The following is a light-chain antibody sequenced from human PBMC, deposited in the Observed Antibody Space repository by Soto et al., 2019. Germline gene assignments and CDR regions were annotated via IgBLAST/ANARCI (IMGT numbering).Light chain of an antibody. Sequence: QSALTQPRSVSGSPGQSVTISCTGTSSDFGGYNYVSWYQQHPGKAPKLMIYDVSKRPSGVPDRFSGSKSGNTASLTSSGLQAEDEADYYCCSYAGSYTHVFGTGTKLTVL. J-gene: IGLJ1*01. CDR3: CSYAGSYTHV. V-gene: IGLV2-11*01. CDR2: DVS. CDR1: SSDFGGYNY.